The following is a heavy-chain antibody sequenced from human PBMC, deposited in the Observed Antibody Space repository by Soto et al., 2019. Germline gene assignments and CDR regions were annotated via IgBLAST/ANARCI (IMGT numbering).Heavy chain of an antibody. D-gene: IGHD2-15*01. CDR3: ARCSRNSCYSYGVDV. CDR2: ISDSGATK. CDR1: GFTFSNCG. V-gene: IGHV3-48*02. J-gene: IGHJ6*02. Sequence: GGSLRLSCAPSGFTFSNCGMNWVRQTPGKGLEWVSYISDSGATKHYADSVKGRFTISRDNGKDSLYLQMNSLRDEDTAVYFCARCSRNSCYSYGVDVWRQGATVTVSS.